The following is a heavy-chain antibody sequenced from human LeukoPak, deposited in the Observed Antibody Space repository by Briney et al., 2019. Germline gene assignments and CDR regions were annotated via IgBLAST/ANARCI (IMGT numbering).Heavy chain of an antibody. J-gene: IGHJ5*02. CDR3: ARVDKAMSAFNP. CDR1: GGSFSTYY. V-gene: IGHV4-34*01. CDR2: INPSGTT. D-gene: IGHD5-18*01. Sequence: SETLSLTCAVYGGSFSTYYWNWIRQPPGKGLEWIGQINPSGTTNYTPSLKSRVTMSVDTSKKQVSLKLSSVTDADTAVYYCARVDKAMSAFNPWGRGTLVTVSS.